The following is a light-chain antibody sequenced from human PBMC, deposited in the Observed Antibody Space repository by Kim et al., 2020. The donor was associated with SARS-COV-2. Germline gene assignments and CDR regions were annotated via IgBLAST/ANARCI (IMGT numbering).Light chain of an antibody. Sequence: GHSFTMSYTGTSSDVGSYTLVSWYQQHPGKAPRLIVSEVSKRPSGVSDRFSGSKSGNTASLTISGLQAEDEADYYCCSYVGNNIYVFGSGTKVTVL. CDR1: SSDVGSYTL. V-gene: IGLV2-23*02. J-gene: IGLJ1*01. CDR3: CSYVGNNIYV. CDR2: EVS.